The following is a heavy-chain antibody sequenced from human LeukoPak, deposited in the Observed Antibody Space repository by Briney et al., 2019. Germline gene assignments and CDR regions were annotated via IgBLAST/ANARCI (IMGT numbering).Heavy chain of an antibody. CDR2: ISSSRSIM. Sequence: PGGSLRLSCAASGFTFSSYGMNWVRQAPGKGLEWVSHISSSRSIMYYADSVKGRFTISRDNAKNSLYLQMNSLRAEDTAVYYCASGRRLGPSDFDYWGQGTLVTVSS. J-gene: IGHJ4*02. V-gene: IGHV3-48*01. CDR3: ASGRRLGPSDFDY. CDR1: GFTFSSYG. D-gene: IGHD6-6*01.